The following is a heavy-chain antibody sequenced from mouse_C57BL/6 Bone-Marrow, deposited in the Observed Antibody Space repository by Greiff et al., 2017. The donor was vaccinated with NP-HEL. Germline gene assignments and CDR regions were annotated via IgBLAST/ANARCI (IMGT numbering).Heavy chain of an antibody. J-gene: IGHJ1*03. V-gene: IGHV5-16*01. CDR3: ARDPAPHYYGSSTWYFDV. CDR2: INYDGSST. D-gene: IGHD1-1*01. Sequence: EVMLVESEGGLVQPGSSMKLSCTASGFTFSDYYMAWVRQVPEKGLEWVANINYDGSSTYYLDSLKSRFIISRDNAKNILYLQMSSLKSEDTATYYCARDPAPHYYGSSTWYFDVWGTGTTVTVSS. CDR1: GFTFSDYY.